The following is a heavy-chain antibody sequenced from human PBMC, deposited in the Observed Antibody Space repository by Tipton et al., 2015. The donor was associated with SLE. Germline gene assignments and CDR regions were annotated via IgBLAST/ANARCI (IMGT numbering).Heavy chain of an antibody. CDR2: IFYSGGT. CDR1: GDSISSGNYY. Sequence: GLVKPSETLSLTCNVSGDSISSGNYYWGWIRQPPGKGLEWIGSIFYSGGTYYNPSLKSRVTLSIDTSKNQFSLNVNSLTAADTAVYYCARRDCSVDSCVESWGQGKLVTVSS. J-gene: IGHJ4*02. D-gene: IGHD2-21*01. CDR3: ARRDCSVDSCVES. V-gene: IGHV4-39*01.